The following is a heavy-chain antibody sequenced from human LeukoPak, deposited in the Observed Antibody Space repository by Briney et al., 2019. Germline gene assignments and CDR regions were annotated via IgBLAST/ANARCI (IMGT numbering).Heavy chain of an antibody. D-gene: IGHD3-16*01. CDR2: VYTSGST. V-gene: IGHV4-4*09. CDR3: ARGAPSLYYYYMDI. J-gene: IGHJ6*03. CDR1: GDSITSYY. Sequence: SETLSLTCTVSGDSITSYYWNWIRQPPGEGLEWIGYVYTSGSTNFNPSLKSRVTISLDPSKNQSSLKLTSATAADTAVYYCARGAPSLYYYYMDIWGKGTTVTVSS.